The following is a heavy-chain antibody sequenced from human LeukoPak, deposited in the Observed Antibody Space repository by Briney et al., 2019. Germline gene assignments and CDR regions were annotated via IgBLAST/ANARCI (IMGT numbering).Heavy chain of an antibody. CDR2: IYTSGST. CDR1: GGSISSYY. Sequence: SETLSLTCTVSGGSISSYYWSWLRQPPGKGLEWIGYIYTSGSTNYNPSLKSRVTISVDTTKNQFSLKLSSVTAADTAVYYCARLFSRGTYYYYYMDVWGKGTTVTVSS. CDR3: ARLFSRGTYYYYYMDV. V-gene: IGHV4-4*09. D-gene: IGHD1-1*01. J-gene: IGHJ6*03.